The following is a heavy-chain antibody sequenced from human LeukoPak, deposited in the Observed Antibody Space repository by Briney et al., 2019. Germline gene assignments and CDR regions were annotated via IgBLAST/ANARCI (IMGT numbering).Heavy chain of an antibody. CDR1: GYTFTSYD. Sequence: ASVKVSCKASGYTFTSYDINWVRQATGQGLEWMGWMNPNSGNTGYAQKFQGRVTMTRNTSINTAYMELSSLRSEDTAVYYCARDGEYCSGGSCWDWFDPWGQGTLVTVSS. J-gene: IGHJ5*02. CDR2: MNPNSGNT. V-gene: IGHV1-8*01. CDR3: ARDGEYCSGGSCWDWFDP. D-gene: IGHD2-15*01.